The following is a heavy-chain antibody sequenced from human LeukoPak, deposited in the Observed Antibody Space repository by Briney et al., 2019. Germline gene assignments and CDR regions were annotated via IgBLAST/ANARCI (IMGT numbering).Heavy chain of an antibody. CDR2: MNPNSGNT. D-gene: IGHD4-17*01. CDR1: GGTFSSYA. J-gene: IGHJ5*02. CDR3: ARGYYGDYSRFDP. Sequence: ASVKVSYKASGGTFSSYAINWVRQATGQGLEWMGWMNPNSGNTGYAQKFQGRVTMTRNTSISTAYMELSSLRSEDTAVYYCARGYYGDYSRFDPWGQGTLVTVSS. V-gene: IGHV1-8*02.